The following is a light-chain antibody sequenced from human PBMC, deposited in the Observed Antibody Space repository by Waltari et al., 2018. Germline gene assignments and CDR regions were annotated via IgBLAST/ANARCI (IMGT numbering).Light chain of an antibody. CDR2: KAS. V-gene: IGKV1-12*01. J-gene: IGKJ2*03. Sequence: DIQMTQSPSSLSASVGDKVTITCRASQSIAGWLAWYQQKPGKAPNLLIYKASSLQSWVPSRFSGSGSGTDFTLTISSLQPEDIATYYCLQHSTSPYSFGQGTKVEIK. CDR1: QSIAGW. CDR3: LQHSTSPYS.